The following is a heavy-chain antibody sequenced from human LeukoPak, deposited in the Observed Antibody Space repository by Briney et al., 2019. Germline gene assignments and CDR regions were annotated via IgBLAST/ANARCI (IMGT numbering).Heavy chain of an antibody. CDR2: INPNSGGT. CDR1: GYTFTGYY. D-gene: IGHD2-2*01. Sequence: RASVKVSCRASGYTFTGYYIHWVRQAPGQGLEWMGWINPNSGGTNYAQKFQGRVTMTRDTSISTAYMELSRLRSDDTAVYYCARGGYCSSTSCHLLNYWGQGTLVTVSS. CDR3: ARGGYCSSTSCHLLNY. V-gene: IGHV1-2*02. J-gene: IGHJ4*02.